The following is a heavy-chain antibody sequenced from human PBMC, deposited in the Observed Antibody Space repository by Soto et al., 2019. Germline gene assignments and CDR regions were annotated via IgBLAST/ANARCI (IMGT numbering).Heavy chain of an antibody. CDR2: ISSSGSPI. D-gene: IGHD4-17*01. Sequence: QEQLVESGGGLVKPGGSLRLSCTASEFTFSDYYMSWIRQAPGKGLEWISYISSSGSPIYYADSVKGRFTISRDNAKTSLYLQMNSXRADDTAVYYCAKSPVSPFWYFDLWGRGTLVTVSS. V-gene: IGHV3-11*01. CDR3: AKSPVSPFWYFDL. CDR1: EFTFSDYY. J-gene: IGHJ2*01.